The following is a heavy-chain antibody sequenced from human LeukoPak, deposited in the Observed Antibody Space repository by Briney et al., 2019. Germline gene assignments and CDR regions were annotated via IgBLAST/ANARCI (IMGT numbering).Heavy chain of an antibody. CDR1: GFTFSSYA. D-gene: IGHD2-2*02. J-gene: IGHJ6*02. CDR3: AREVVESVPAAIGGYGMDV. V-gene: IGHV3-30-3*01. Sequence: PGRSLRLSCAASGFTFSSYAMHWVRQAPGKGLEWVAVISYDGSNKYYADSVKGRFTISRDNSKNTLYLQMNSLRAEDTAVYYCAREVVESVPAAIGGYGMDVWGQGTTVTVSS. CDR2: ISYDGSNK.